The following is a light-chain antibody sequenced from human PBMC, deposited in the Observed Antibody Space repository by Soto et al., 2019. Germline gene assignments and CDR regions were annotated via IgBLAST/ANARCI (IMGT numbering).Light chain of an antibody. J-gene: IGKJ1*01. CDR1: QSISSW. CDR2: KAS. V-gene: IGKV1-5*03. Sequence: DIQMTQSPSTLSASVGDRVTITCRASQSISSWLAWYQQKPGKAPKLLIYKASSLESGVPSRFNDSRSGTEFPLTISSLHPDDFATYYCQQYSSYSTFGQGTKVEIK. CDR3: QQYSSYST.